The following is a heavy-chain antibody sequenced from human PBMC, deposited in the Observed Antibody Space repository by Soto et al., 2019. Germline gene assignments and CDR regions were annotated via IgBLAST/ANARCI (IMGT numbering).Heavy chain of an antibody. Sequence: SETLSLTCAVYGGSFSGYYWSWIRQPPGKGLEWIGEINHSGSTNYNPSLKSRVTISVDTSKNQFSLKLSSVTAADTAVYYCARQSYRFLEWFHESRGMDVWGQGTKVTVSS. CDR1: GGSFSGYY. D-gene: IGHD3-3*01. V-gene: IGHV4-34*01. CDR2: INHSGST. J-gene: IGHJ6*02. CDR3: ARQSYRFLEWFHESRGMDV.